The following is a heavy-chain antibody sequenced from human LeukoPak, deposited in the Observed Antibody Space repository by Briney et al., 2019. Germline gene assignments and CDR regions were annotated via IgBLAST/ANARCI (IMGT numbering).Heavy chain of an antibody. Sequence: GGSLRLSCAASGFTFSSYGMHWVRQAPGKGLEWVSLISSSSSYIYYADSVRGRFTISRDNAKNSLYLQMNSLRAEDTAVYFCARGGGYSNANNWFDPWGQGTLVTVSS. V-gene: IGHV3-21*06. CDR2: ISSSSSYI. CDR1: GFTFSSYG. D-gene: IGHD5-18*01. J-gene: IGHJ5*02. CDR3: ARGGGYSNANNWFDP.